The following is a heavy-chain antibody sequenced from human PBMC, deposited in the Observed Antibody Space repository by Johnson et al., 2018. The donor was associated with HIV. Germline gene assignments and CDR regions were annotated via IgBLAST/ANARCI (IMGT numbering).Heavy chain of an antibody. D-gene: IGHD6-6*01. CDR3: ATARRAIDV. V-gene: IGHV3-30*04. CDR1: GFTFSSYA. CDR2: ISYDGSNK. Sequence: QVHLVESGGGVVQPGRSLRLSCAASGFTFSSYAMHWVRQAPGKGLEWVAVISYDGSNKYYADSVKGRFTISRDNSKNTLYVQMNSLRTEDTAVYSCATARRAIDVWGQGTMATVSS. J-gene: IGHJ3*01.